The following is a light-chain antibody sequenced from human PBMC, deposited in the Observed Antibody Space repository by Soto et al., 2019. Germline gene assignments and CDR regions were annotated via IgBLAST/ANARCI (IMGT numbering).Light chain of an antibody. V-gene: IGKV3-15*01. CDR2: GAS. Sequence: EIVMTQSPATLSVSPGERATLSCRASQSISSNLAWYHQRPGQAPRLLIYGASTRATGIPARFSGSGSGTDFTLTISNLEPEDFAIYYCQQHSHWPPWTFGQGTKVDIK. J-gene: IGKJ1*01. CDR3: QQHSHWPPWT. CDR1: QSISSN.